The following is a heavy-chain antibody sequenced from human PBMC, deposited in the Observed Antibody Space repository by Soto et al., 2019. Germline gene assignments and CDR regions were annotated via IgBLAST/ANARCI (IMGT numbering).Heavy chain of an antibody. D-gene: IGHD2-8*02. CDR1: GSNFRSYG. Sequence: QVQMAESGGGVGQPGRSLRLSCAASGSNFRSYGMHWVRQAPGKGLEWVAVISSDGSAQYYTDSVKGRFTISRDNSKSTLYLQMDSLRADDTATYYCTGEVASGYWGQGTLVTVSS. CDR2: ISSDGSAQ. J-gene: IGHJ4*02. V-gene: IGHV3-30*03. CDR3: TGEVASGY.